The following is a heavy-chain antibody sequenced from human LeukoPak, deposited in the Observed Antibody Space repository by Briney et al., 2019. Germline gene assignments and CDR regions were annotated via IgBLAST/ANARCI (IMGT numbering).Heavy chain of an antibody. J-gene: IGHJ6*02. Sequence: ASVKVSRKVSGYTLTELSMHWVRQAPGKGLEWMGGFDPEDGETIYAQKFQGRVTMTEDTSTDTAYMELSSLRSEDTAVYYCATDSTPYYYDSSGYYYYYGMDVWGQGTTVTVSS. CDR2: FDPEDGET. V-gene: IGHV1-24*01. CDR3: ATDSTPYYYDSSGYYYYYGMDV. CDR1: GYTLTELS. D-gene: IGHD3-22*01.